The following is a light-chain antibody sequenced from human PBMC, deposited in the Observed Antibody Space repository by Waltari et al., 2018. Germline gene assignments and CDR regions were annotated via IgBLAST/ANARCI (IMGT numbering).Light chain of an antibody. CDR3: QHYVRLPAT. J-gene: IGKJ1*01. CDR2: GAS. CDR1: QSVSRS. Sequence: IVLTQSPGTLSLSPGERATLSCRASQSVSRSLAWYQQKPGQAPKLLIYGASTRATGSPDRFPGSGSGTDFSLTISSLEPEDFAIYFCQHYVRLPATFGQGTKVEIK. V-gene: IGKV3-20*01.